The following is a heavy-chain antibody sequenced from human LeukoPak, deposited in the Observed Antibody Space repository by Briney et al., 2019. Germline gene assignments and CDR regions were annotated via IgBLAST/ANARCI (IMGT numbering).Heavy chain of an antibody. V-gene: IGHV3-30*18. CDR1: GFTFSSYG. CDR3: AKEYGDYFDY. J-gene: IGHJ4*02. Sequence: GGSLRLSCAASGFTFSSYGMHWVRQAPGKGLEWVAVISYDGSNKYYADSVKGRFTISRDNSKNTLYLQMNSLRAEDTAVYYCAKEYGDYFDYWGQGTLVTVSS. D-gene: IGHD4-17*01. CDR2: ISYDGSNK.